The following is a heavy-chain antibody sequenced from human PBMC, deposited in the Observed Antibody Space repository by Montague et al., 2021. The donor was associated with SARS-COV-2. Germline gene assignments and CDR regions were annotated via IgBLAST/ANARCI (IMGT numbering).Heavy chain of an antibody. CDR1: GFTFNNYA. Sequence: SLRLSCAASGFTFNNYAMTWVRQAPGKGLEWVSIIYSDGSSTYYADSVKGRFTISRDNSKNTLYLQMNSLRAEDTAVYSCPKGGRNFYELDGFASWGQGTPVTVSS. CDR3: PKGGRNFYELDGFAS. D-gene: IGHD3-3*01. CDR2: IYSDGSST. V-gene: IGHV3-23*03. J-gene: IGHJ4*02.